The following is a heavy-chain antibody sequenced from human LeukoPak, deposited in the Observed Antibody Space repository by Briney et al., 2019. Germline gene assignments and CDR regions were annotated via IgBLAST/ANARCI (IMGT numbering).Heavy chain of an antibody. J-gene: IGHJ4*02. CDR1: SGSISSYY. CDR3: ARNGRIAAAGRVDY. Sequence: PSETLSLTCTVSSGSISSYYWSWIRQPPGKGLEWIGYIYYSGSTNYNPSLKSRVTISVDTSKNQFSLKLSSATAADTAVYYCARNGRIAAAGRVDYWGQGTLVTVSS. D-gene: IGHD6-13*01. V-gene: IGHV4-59*01. CDR2: IYYSGST.